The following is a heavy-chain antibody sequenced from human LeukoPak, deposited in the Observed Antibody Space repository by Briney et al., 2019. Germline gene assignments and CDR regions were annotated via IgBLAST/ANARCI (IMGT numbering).Heavy chain of an antibody. CDR3: ALGGYSSGWYYFDY. CDR2: IWYDGSNK. D-gene: IGHD6-19*01. V-gene: IGHV3-33*01. Sequence: PGGSLRLSCAASGFTFSSYGMHWVRQAPGKGLEWVAVIWYDGSNKYYADSVKGRFTISRDNPKNTLYLQMNSLRAEDTAVYYCALGGYSSGWYYFDYWGQGTLVTVSS. CDR1: GFTFSSYG. J-gene: IGHJ4*02.